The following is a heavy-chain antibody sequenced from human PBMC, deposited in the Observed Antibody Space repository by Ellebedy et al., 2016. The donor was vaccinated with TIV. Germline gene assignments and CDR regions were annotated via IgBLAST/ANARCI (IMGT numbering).Heavy chain of an antibody. CDR2: IYYSGST. CDR1: GGSISSYY. D-gene: IGHD3-10*01. V-gene: IGHV4-59*01. CDR3: ARVNTIWFGELGAGMDV. J-gene: IGHJ6*02. Sequence: SETLSLXXTVSGGSISSYYWSWIRQPPGKGLEWIGYIYYSGSTNYNPSLKSRVTISVDTSKNQFSLKLSSVTAADTAVYYCARVNTIWFGELGAGMDVWGQGTTVTVSS.